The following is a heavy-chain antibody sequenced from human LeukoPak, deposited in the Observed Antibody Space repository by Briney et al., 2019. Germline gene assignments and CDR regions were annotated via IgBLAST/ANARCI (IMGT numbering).Heavy chain of an antibody. Sequence: GGSLRLSCAASGFTFSSYWMSWVRQAPGKGLEWVANIKQDGSEKYYVDSVKGRFTISRDNAKNSLYLQMNSLRAEDTAVYYCARVLMGYYDYVWGSYRYFPPGAFDIWGQGTMVTVSS. V-gene: IGHV3-7*01. CDR1: GFTFSSYW. J-gene: IGHJ3*02. CDR2: IKQDGSEK. D-gene: IGHD3-16*02. CDR3: ARVLMGYYDYVWGSYRYFPPGAFDI.